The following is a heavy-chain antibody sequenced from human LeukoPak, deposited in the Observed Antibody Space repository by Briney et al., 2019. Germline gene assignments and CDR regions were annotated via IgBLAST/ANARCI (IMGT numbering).Heavy chain of an antibody. J-gene: IGHJ4*02. CDR1: GFTFSDSY. Sequence: GGSLRLSCAVSGFTFSDSYMTWLRQAPGKGLESLSYISPSGTDISYADSVKGRFTISRDNAKNSLYLQMNNLRADDTAVYHCTRDPRHLDYWGQGTLVTVSS. V-gene: IGHV3-11*01. CDR3: TRDPRHLDY. CDR2: ISPSGTDI.